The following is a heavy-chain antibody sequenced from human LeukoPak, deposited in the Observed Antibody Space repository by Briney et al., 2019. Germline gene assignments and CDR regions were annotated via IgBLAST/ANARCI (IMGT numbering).Heavy chain of an antibody. D-gene: IGHD3-16*01. CDR3: ARDRSLVGGVDY. CDR1: GGSISSYY. J-gene: IGHJ4*02. V-gene: IGHV4-4*07. Sequence: SETLSLTCTVSGGSISSYYWTWIRQPAGKGLEWIGRIHTGGTTNYKPSLKSRVTISVDTSKNQFSLSLSSVTAADTAVYYCARDRSLVGGVDYWGQGTLVTVSS. CDR2: IHTGGTT.